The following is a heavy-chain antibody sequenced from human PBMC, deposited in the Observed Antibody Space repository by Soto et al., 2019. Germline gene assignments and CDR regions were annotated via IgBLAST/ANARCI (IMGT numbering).Heavy chain of an antibody. V-gene: IGHV4-59*08. Sequence: QVQLQESGPGLVKPSETLSLTCTVSGDSISTYYWSWIRQPPGKGLEWIGYIYYGGSANYNPSLKSRVTISVDRSKKQFSLKLNSVTAADTAVYYCTRGGHCTDGVCSALDYWGQGTLVTVSS. CDR2: IYYGGSA. CDR3: TRGGHCTDGVCSALDY. CDR1: GDSISTYY. D-gene: IGHD2-8*01. J-gene: IGHJ4*02.